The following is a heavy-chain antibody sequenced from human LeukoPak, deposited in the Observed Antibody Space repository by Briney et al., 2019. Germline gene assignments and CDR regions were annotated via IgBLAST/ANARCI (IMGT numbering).Heavy chain of an antibody. CDR2: IRVYNGNT. CDR1: GYTFTSYG. Sequence: GASVKVSCKASGYTFTSYGINWVRQAPGQGLEWMGWIRVYNGNTNYAQKLQGRVTMTTDTSTSTVYMELSRLRSDDTAVYYCARVTSGSYELRYWGQGTLVTVSS. J-gene: IGHJ4*02. CDR3: ARVTSGSYELRY. D-gene: IGHD1-26*01. V-gene: IGHV1-18*01.